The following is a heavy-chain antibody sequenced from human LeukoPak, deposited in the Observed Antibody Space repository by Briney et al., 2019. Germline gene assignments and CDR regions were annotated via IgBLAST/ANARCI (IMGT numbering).Heavy chain of an antibody. CDR2: IYHSGST. CDR3: ARYFSESVAGTFFDY. Sequence: PSGTLSLTCAVSGGSISSSNWWSWVRQPPGKGLEWIGEIYHSGSTNYNPSLKSRVTISVDKSKNQFSLKLSSVTAADTAVYYCARYFSESVAGTFFDYWGQGTLVTVSS. V-gene: IGHV4-4*02. J-gene: IGHJ4*02. D-gene: IGHD6-19*01. CDR1: GGSISSSNW.